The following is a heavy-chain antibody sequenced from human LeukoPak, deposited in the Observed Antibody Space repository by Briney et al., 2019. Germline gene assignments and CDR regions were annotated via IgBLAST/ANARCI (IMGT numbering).Heavy chain of an antibody. V-gene: IGHV3-23*01. CDR3: AKDPSGASIVRYFDY. D-gene: IGHD3-16*02. J-gene: IGHJ4*02. CDR1: GFTFSSYA. Sequence: TGGSLRLSCAASGFTFSSYAMSWVRQAPGKGLEWVSVISGSGASTFYADSVKGRFSISRDNSKNTLYLQMNSLRAEDTAVYYCAKDPSGASIVRYFDYWGQGTLVIVSS. CDR2: ISGSGAST.